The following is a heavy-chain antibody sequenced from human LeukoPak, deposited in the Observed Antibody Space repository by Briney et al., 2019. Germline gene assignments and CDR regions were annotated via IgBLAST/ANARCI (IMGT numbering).Heavy chain of an antibody. CDR3: ARRGSPAAADYYYGMDV. CDR1: GFTFTSSA. Sequence: SVKVSCKASGFTFTSSAMQWVRQARGQRLEWIGWIVVGSGNTNYAQKFQERVTITRDMSTSTAYMELSSLRSEDTAVYYCARRGSPAAADYYYGMDVWGQGTTVTVSS. D-gene: IGHD2-2*01. CDR2: IVVGSGNT. V-gene: IGHV1-58*02. J-gene: IGHJ6*02.